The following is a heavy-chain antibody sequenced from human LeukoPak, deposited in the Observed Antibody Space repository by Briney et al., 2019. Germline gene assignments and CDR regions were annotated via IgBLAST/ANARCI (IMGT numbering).Heavy chain of an antibody. CDR2: IIPIFGTA. CDR3: AREYYYDSSGYYSPSGVYYYGMDV. D-gene: IGHD3-22*01. J-gene: IGHJ6*02. CDR1: GGTFSSYA. Sequence: ASVKVSCKASGGTFSSYAISWVRQAPGQGLEWMGGIIPIFGTANYAQKFQGRVTITADESTSTAYMELSSLRSEDTAVYYCAREYYYDSSGYYSPSGVYYYGMDVWGQGTTVTVSS. V-gene: IGHV1-69*13.